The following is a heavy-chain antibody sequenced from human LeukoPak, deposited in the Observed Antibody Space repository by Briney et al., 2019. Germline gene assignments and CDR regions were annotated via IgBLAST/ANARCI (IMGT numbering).Heavy chain of an antibody. J-gene: IGHJ4*02. CDR1: GYSFTSYW. D-gene: IGHD5-18*01. Sequence: GESLKISCKGSGYSFTSYWIGWLRQMPGKGLEWMGIIYPGDSDTRYSPSFQGQVTISADKSISTAYLQWSSLKASDTAMYYCARVDTAVVTTLGYFDYWGQGTLVTVSS. CDR3: ARVDTAVVTTLGYFDY. CDR2: IYPGDSDT. V-gene: IGHV5-51*01.